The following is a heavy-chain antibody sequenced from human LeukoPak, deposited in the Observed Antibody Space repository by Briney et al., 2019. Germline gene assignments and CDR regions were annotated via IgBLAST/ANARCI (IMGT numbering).Heavy chain of an antibody. Sequence: ASVKVSCTASGYTFTSYGISWVRQAPGQGLEWMGWISAYNGNTNYAQKLQGRVTMTSDTSTSTAYMELRSLRSDDTAVYYCAREGYYYGSGSYQGDYWGQGTLVTVSS. CDR1: GYTFTSYG. V-gene: IGHV1-18*04. CDR2: ISAYNGNT. CDR3: AREGYYYGSGSYQGDY. D-gene: IGHD3-10*01. J-gene: IGHJ4*02.